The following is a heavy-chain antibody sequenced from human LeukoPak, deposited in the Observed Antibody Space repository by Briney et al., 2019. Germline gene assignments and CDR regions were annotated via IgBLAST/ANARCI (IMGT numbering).Heavy chain of an antibody. CDR2: IYYSGST. D-gene: IGHD3-22*01. J-gene: IGHJ3*02. V-gene: IGHV4-59*01. CDR3: AGTFTYYYDSSDHAFDI. Sequence: SETLSLTCTVSGGSISSYYWSWIRQPPGKGLEWIGYIYYSGSTNYNPSLKSRVTISVDTSKNQFSLKLSSVTAADTAVYYCAGTFTYYYDSSDHAFDIWGQGTMVTVSS. CDR1: GGSISSYY.